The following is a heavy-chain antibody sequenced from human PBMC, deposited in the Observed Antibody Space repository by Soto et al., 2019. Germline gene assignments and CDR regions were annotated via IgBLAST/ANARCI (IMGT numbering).Heavy chain of an antibody. J-gene: IGHJ5*02. D-gene: IGHD3-22*01. CDR3: ATLHHYYDSSGYHNWFDP. CDR2: FDPEDGET. CDR1: GYTLTELS. Sequence: ASVKVSCKVSGYTLTELSMHWVRQAPGKGLEWMGGFDPEDGETIYAQKFQGRVTMTEDTSTDTAYMELSSLGSEDTAVYYCATLHHYYDSSGYHNWFDPWGQGTLVTVSS. V-gene: IGHV1-24*01.